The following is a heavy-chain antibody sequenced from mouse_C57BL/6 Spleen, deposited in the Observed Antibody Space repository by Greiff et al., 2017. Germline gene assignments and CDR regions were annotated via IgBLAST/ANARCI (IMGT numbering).Heavy chain of an antibody. CDR2: INPNNGGT. D-gene: IGHD1-1*01. V-gene: IGHV1-18*01. Sequence: VQLQQSGPELVKPGASVQIPCKASGYTFTDYNMDWVKQSHGKSLEWIGDINPNNGGTIYNQKFKGKATLTVDKSSSTAYMELRSLTSEDTAVYYCARGGGSSYSYWYFDVWGTGTTVTVAS. CDR1: GYTFTDYN. CDR3: ARGGGSSYSYWYFDV. J-gene: IGHJ1*03.